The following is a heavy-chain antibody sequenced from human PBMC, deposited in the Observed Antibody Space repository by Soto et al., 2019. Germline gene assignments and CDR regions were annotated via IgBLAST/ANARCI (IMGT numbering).Heavy chain of an antibody. D-gene: IGHD6-19*01. Sequence: GGSLRLSCAASGFTFSSYAMHWVRQAPGKGLEWVAVISYDGSNKYYADSVKGRFTISRGNSKNTLYLQMNSLRAEDTAVYYCARSHSSGWTYYFDYWGQGTLVTVSS. CDR2: ISYDGSNK. V-gene: IGHV3-30-3*01. CDR3: ARSHSSGWTYYFDY. J-gene: IGHJ4*02. CDR1: GFTFSSYA.